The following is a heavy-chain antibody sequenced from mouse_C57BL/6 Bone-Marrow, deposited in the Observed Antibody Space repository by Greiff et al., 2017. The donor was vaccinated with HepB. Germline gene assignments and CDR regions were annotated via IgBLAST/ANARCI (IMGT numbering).Heavy chain of an antibody. CDR3: TTGDYYGSSYGAY. J-gene: IGHJ3*01. D-gene: IGHD1-1*01. V-gene: IGHV6-6*01. CDR1: GFTFSDAW. CDR2: IRNKANNHAT. Sequence: EVMLVESGGGLVQPGGSMKLSCAASGFTFSDAWMDWVRQSPEKGLEWVAEIRNKANNHATYYAESVKGRFTISRDDSKSSVYLQMNSLRAEDTGIYYCTTGDYYGSSYGAYWGQGTLVTVSA.